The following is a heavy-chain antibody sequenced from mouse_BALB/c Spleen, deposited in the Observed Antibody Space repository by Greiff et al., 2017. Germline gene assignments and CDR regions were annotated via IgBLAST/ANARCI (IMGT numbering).Heavy chain of an antibody. V-gene: IGHV14-4*02. CDR2: IDPENGDT. CDR3: TGLLRRNYFDY. D-gene: IGHD2-3*01. CDR1: GFNIKDYY. J-gene: IGHJ2*01. Sequence: VQLQQSGAELVRSGASVKLSCTASGFNIKDYYMHWVKQRPEQGLEWIGWIDPENGDTEYAPKFQGKATMTADTSSNTAYLQLSSLTSEDTAVYYCTGLLRRNYFDYWGQGTTLTVSS.